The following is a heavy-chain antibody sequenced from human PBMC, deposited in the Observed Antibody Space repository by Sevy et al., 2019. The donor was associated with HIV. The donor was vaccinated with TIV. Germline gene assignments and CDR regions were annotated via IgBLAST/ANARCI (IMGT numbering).Heavy chain of an antibody. CDR2: IKSKTDGGTT. J-gene: IGHJ4*02. Sequence: GGSLRLSCAASDFTFSNTWMNWVRQAPGKGLEWVGRIKSKTDGGTTDYAAPVKGRFTISRDDSKNTLYLQMNSLKTEDTAVYYCSTDKPGLLWFGELLYDYWGQGTLVTVSS. CDR1: DFTFSNTW. V-gene: IGHV3-15*07. CDR3: STDKPGLLWFGELLYDY. D-gene: IGHD3-10*01.